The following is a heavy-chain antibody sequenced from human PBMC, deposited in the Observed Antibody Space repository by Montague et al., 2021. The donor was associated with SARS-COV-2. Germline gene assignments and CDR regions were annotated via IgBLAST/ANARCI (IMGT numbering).Heavy chain of an antibody. CDR2: INYSGKT. Sequence: SETLSLTCTVSGGSISSGTYYWGWVRQPPGKGLEWIGTINYSGKTYYNPSLKSRVTISVDTSKNQFSLKVTSVTAADTAVYYCARRAQWQLSWLSDLWGRGTLVTVSS. J-gene: IGHJ2*01. CDR3: ARRAQWQLSWLSDL. D-gene: IGHD6-19*01. V-gene: IGHV4-39*01. CDR1: GGSISSGTYY.